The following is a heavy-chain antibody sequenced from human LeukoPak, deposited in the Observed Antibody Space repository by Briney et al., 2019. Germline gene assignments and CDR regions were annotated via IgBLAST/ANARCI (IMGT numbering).Heavy chain of an antibody. J-gene: IGHJ4*02. CDR1: GFTFDDYA. Sequence: GGSLRLSCAASGFTFDDYAMHWVRQAPGKGLEWVSGISWNSGSIGYADSVKGRFTISRDNAKNSLYLQMNSLRAEDTAVYYCARRYSTSSVEDFDYWGQGTLVTVSS. V-gene: IGHV3-9*01. D-gene: IGHD6-6*01. CDR3: ARRYSTSSVEDFDY. CDR2: ISWNSGSI.